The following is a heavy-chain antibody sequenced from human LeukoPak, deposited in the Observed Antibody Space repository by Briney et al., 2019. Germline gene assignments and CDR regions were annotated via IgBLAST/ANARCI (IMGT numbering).Heavy chain of an antibody. CDR3: ARVVTMVRGVQVGDY. Sequence: ASVKVSCKVSGYTLTELSMHWVRQAPGQGLEWMGWISAYNGNTNYAQKLQGRVTMTTDTSTSTAYMELRSLRSDDTAVYYCARVVTMVRGVQVGDYWGQGTLVTVSS. J-gene: IGHJ4*02. D-gene: IGHD3-10*01. CDR1: GYTLTELS. CDR2: ISAYNGNT. V-gene: IGHV1-18*01.